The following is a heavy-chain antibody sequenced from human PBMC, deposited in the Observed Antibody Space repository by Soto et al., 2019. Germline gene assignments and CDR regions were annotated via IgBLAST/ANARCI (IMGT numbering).Heavy chain of an antibody. J-gene: IGHJ4*02. CDR1: GGTFSSYA. V-gene: IGHV1-69*06. D-gene: IGHD3-22*01. CDR2: IIPIFGTA. CDR3: ARDPSYYYDSSGYYSPYYFDY. Sequence: GASVKVSCKASGGTFSSYAISWVRQAPGQGLEWRGGIIPIFGTANYAQKFQGRVTITADKSTSTAYMELSSLRSEDTAVYYCARDPSYYYDSSGYYSPYYFDYWGQGTLVTVS.